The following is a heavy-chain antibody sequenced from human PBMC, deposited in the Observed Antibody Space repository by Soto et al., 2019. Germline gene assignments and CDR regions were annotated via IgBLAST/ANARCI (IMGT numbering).Heavy chain of an antibody. CDR1: GGPISSGDYY. D-gene: IGHD3-16*02. CDR2: IYYSGSA. J-gene: IGHJ3*02. CDR3: ARDRAMITFGGVIPGSLDI. V-gene: IGHV4-30-4*01. Sequence: QVQLQESGPGLVKPSQTLSLTCTVSGGPISSGDYYWSWIRQPPGKGLEWIGYIYYSGSAYYNPSLKSRVTISVDTSKNQFSLKLSSVTAADTAVYYCARDRAMITFGGVIPGSLDIWGQGTMVTVSS.